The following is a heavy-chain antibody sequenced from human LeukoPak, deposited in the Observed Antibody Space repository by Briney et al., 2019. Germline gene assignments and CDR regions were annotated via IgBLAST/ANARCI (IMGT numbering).Heavy chain of an antibody. CDR2: LYSGGNS. Sequence: GGSLRLSCAASGFTVSSNYMSWVRQAPGKGLEWVSVLYSGGNSYYADSVRGRFTISRDTSKNTLYLQMNSLRAEDTAVYYCARETPDRHSAWYFDSWGQGTLVTVSS. CDR1: GFTVSSNY. V-gene: IGHV3-66*01. CDR3: ARETPDRHSAWYFDS. J-gene: IGHJ4*02. D-gene: IGHD6-19*01.